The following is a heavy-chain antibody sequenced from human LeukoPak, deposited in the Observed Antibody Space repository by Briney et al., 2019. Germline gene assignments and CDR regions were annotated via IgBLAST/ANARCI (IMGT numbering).Heavy chain of an antibody. CDR2: INPNSGGT. Sequence: ASVKVSCKTSGYTFTGYYIHWVRQALGQGFEWMGWINPNSGGTNYAQKFQGRVSMTRDTSITTAYMELSSLRSDDTAIYYCVRGSFDYWGQGTLVTVTS. J-gene: IGHJ4*02. CDR1: GYTFTGYY. V-gene: IGHV1-2*02. CDR3: VRGSFDY.